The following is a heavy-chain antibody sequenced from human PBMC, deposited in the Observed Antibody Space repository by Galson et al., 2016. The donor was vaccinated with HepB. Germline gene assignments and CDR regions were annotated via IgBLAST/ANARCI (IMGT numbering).Heavy chain of an antibody. CDR3: ARRSASSWGYFEY. D-gene: IGHD6-13*01. Sequence: SLRLSCAASGFTFSSYAMSWVRQAPGKGLEWVSAINSVGSTDYVDSVNGRFSISRDKSNNTLYLHMNSLTVEDTAVYYFARRSASSWGYFEYWGQGTPVTVSS. V-gene: IGHV3-23*01. J-gene: IGHJ4*02. CDR1: GFTFSSYA. CDR2: INSVGST.